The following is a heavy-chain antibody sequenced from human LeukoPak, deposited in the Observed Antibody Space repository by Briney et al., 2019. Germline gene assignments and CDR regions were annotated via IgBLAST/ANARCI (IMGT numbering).Heavy chain of an antibody. D-gene: IGHD3-10*01. CDR2: FSGGRT. CDR3: VTSVFAGSDPSLYYYYMDV. CDR1: GFTVSSNE. V-gene: IGHV3-38-3*01. Sequence: GGSLRLSCAASGFTVSSNEMSWVRQAPGKGLEWVSCFSGGRTYYADSSHDRFTISRDNSKNKQYLQMNILMADDTAGYYYVTSVFAGSDPSLYYYYMDVWGKGTTVTISS. J-gene: IGHJ6*03.